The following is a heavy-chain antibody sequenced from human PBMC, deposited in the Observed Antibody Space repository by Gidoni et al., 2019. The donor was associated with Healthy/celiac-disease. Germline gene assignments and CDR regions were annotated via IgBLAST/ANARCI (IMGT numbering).Heavy chain of an antibody. D-gene: IGHD3-10*01. CDR3: AVYGSGSYSFDY. CDR2: IIPIFGTA. J-gene: IGHJ4*02. V-gene: IGHV1-69*06. Sequence: QVQLVQSGAEVKKPGSSVKASCKASGGTFSSYAISWVRLAPGQGLGWMGGIIPIFGTANYAQKFQGRVTITADKSTSTAYMELSSLRSEDTAVYYCAVYGSGSYSFDYWGQGTLVTVSS. CDR1: GGTFSSYA.